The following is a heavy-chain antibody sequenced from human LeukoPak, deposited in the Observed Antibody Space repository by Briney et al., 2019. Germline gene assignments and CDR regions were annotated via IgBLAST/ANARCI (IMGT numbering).Heavy chain of an antibody. CDR3: ARRQIYFDY. Sequence: SETLSLTCSVSGGSLSPYYWSWIRQPPGKGLEWIGYIFSSGSTNYNPSLKSRVTISVDTSRNQFSLKLSSVTAADTAVYYCARRQIYFDYWGQGTLVTVSP. V-gene: IGHV4-4*09. J-gene: IGHJ4*02. CDR1: GGSLSPYY. CDR2: IFSSGST.